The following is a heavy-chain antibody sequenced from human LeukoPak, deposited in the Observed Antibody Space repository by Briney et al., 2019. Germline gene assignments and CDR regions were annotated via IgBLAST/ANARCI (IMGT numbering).Heavy chain of an antibody. CDR3: ARVAFWRAFNWFDP. Sequence: PSETLSLTCTVSGGSISSYYWSWIRQPAGKGLEWIGRIYTSGSTPYNPSLKSRVTISVDTSKNQFSLKLSSVTAADTAVYYCARVAFWRAFNWFDPWGQGTLVTVSS. J-gene: IGHJ5*02. CDR2: IYTSGST. V-gene: IGHV4-4*07. CDR1: GGSISSYY. D-gene: IGHD3-3*01.